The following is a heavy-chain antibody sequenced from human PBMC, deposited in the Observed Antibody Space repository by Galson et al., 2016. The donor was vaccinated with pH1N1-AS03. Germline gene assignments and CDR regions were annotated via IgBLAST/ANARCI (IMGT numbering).Heavy chain of an antibody. CDR1: GGSISSYY. CDR2: IFYSGST. D-gene: IGHD6-19*01. CDR3: ARLDSSGWYSVDY. J-gene: IGHJ4*02. Sequence: ETLSLTCTVSGGSISSYYWSWIRQPPGKGLEWIGYIFYSGSTFYNASLKSRVTISVDTSKNQFSLKLRSVTAADTAVHYCARLDSSGWYSVDYWGQGNMVIVSS. V-gene: IGHV4-59*08.